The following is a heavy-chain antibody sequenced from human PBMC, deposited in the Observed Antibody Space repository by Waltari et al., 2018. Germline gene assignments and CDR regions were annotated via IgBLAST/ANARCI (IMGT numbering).Heavy chain of an antibody. J-gene: IGHJ4*02. V-gene: IGHV1-8*01. D-gene: IGHD2-21*02. Sequence: QVQLVQSGAEVKKPGASVKVSCKASGYTFTSYDINWVRQAPGQGLEWMGWMNPNSGNTGYAQKFQGRVTMTRNTSISTAYMELSSLRSEDTAVYYCARGPRAYCGGDCYSGDYWGQGTLVTVSS. CDR1: GYTFTSYD. CDR2: MNPNSGNT. CDR3: ARGPRAYCGGDCYSGDY.